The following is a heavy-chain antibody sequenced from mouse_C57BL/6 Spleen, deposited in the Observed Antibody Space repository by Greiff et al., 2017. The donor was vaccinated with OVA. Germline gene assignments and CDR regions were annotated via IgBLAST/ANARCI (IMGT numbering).Heavy chain of an antibody. CDR2: IYPGDGDT. Sequence: VQRVESGPELVKPGASVKISCKASGYAFSSSWMNWVKQRPGNGLEWIGRIYPGDGDTNYNGKFKGKATLTADKSSSTAYMQLSSLTSEDSAVYFCAKGESYFDYWGQGTTLTVSS. CDR1: GYAFSSSW. CDR3: AKGESYFDY. V-gene: IGHV1-82*01. J-gene: IGHJ2*01.